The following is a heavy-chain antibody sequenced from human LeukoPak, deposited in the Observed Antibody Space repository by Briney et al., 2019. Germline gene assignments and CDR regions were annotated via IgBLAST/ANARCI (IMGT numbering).Heavy chain of an antibody. CDR1: EFTFSSYG. Sequence: GGSLRLSCAASEFTFSSYGMHWVRQAPGKGLEWVAIISYDGSNKYYADSVKGRFTISRDNSKNTLYLQMNSLRAEDTAVYYCAKDLNPGAFDIWGQGTMVTVSS. CDR3: AKDLNPGAFDI. D-gene: IGHD1-14*01. CDR2: ISYDGSNK. V-gene: IGHV3-30*18. J-gene: IGHJ3*02.